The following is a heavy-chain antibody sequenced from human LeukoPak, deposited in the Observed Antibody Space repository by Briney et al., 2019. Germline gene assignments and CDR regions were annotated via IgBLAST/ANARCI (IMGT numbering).Heavy chain of an antibody. CDR3: ARLTPTTLSLYYYYMDV. V-gene: IGHV4-59*12. D-gene: IGHD2/OR15-2a*01. Sequence: SETLSLTCTVSGGPISRYYWSWIRQPPGKGLEWIGHIYDSGITNYNPSLKSRVTISVDTSKNQFSLKLSSVTAADTAVYYCARLTPTTLSLYYYYMDVWGKGTTVTVSS. CDR2: IYDSGIT. CDR1: GGPISRYY. J-gene: IGHJ6*03.